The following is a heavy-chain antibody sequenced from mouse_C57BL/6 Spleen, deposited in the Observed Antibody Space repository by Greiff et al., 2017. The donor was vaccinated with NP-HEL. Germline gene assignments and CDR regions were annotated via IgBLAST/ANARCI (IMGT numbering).Heavy chain of an antibody. Sequence: VQLQQSGAELVRPGTSVKVSCKASGYAFTNYLIEWVKQRPGQGLEWIGVINPGSGGTNYNEKFKGKATLTADKSSSTAYMQLSSLTSEDSAVYFCARYDGYLFADWGQGTLVTVSA. CDR3: ARYDGYLFAD. V-gene: IGHV1-54*01. J-gene: IGHJ3*01. D-gene: IGHD2-3*01. CDR2: INPGSGGT. CDR1: GYAFTNYL.